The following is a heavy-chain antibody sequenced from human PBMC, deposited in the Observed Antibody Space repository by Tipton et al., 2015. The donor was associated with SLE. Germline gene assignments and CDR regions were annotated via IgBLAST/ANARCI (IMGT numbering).Heavy chain of an antibody. CDR1: GFTFRNYW. CDR2: INSDGSVT. V-gene: IGHV3-74*01. CDR3: ARDDETSRAWDNWLDP. Sequence: SLRLSCAASGFTFRNYWMHWVRRGPGKGLEWISYINSDGSVTKYADSVKGRFTISRDNAKNTVYLQMTTLSVDDTAIYHCARDDETSRAWDNWLDPWGQGTLVTVSS. J-gene: IGHJ5*02. D-gene: IGHD6-19*01.